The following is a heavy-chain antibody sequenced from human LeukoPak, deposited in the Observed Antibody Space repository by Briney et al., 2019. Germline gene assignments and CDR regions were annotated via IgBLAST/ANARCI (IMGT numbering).Heavy chain of an antibody. CDR3: ARDPINFKYSDYDILGPFDN. CDR1: GFTFDDYG. CDR2: IKWNGGST. Sequence: GGSLRLSCAVSGFTFDDYGMSWVRQAPGKGLEWISGIKWNGGSTGYADSVKGRFTTSRDKAKNSLYLQMNTLRVEDTALYYCARDPINFKYSDYDILGPFDNWGQGTLVTVSS. J-gene: IGHJ4*02. V-gene: IGHV3-20*04. D-gene: IGHD5-12*01.